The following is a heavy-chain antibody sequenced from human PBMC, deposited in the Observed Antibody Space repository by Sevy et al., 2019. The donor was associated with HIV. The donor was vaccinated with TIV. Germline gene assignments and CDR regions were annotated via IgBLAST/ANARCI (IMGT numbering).Heavy chain of an antibody. Sequence: GGSLRLSCAASEITFSSAWMSWVRLVPGKGLEWLGRIKSETDGGAADYAAAVKGRFTISNDDSKETLYLQPNSLKTDDTAEYYRTTDLGFSGSKWGQGTLVTVSS. D-gene: IGHD3-10*01. J-gene: IGHJ4*02. CDR2: IKSETDGGAA. CDR3: TTDLGFSGSK. V-gene: IGHV3-15*01. CDR1: EITFSSAW.